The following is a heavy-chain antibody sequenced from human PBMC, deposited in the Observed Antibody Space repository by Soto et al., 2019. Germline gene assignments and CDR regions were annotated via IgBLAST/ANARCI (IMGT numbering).Heavy chain of an antibody. J-gene: IGHJ6*02. CDR3: ARGWGIVVVIDYGMDV. V-gene: IGHV3-30-3*01. CDR2: ISYDGSNK. CDR1: GFTFSSYA. Sequence: GGSLRLSCAASGFTFSSYAIHWVRQAPGKGLEWVAVISYDGSNKYYADSVKGRFTISRDNSKNTLYLQMNSLRAEDTAVYYCARGWGIVVVIDYGMDVWGQGTTVTVSS. D-gene: IGHD3-22*01.